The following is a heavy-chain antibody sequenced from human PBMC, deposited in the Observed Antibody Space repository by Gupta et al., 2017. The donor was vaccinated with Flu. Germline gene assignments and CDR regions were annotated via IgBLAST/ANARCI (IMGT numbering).Heavy chain of an antibody. CDR2: ISSSGSTI. V-gene: IGHV3-11*01. CDR1: GFTFSDYY. Sequence: QVQLVESGGGLVKPGGSLRLPCAASGFTFSDYYMGWIRQAPGKGLEWVSYISSSGSTIYYADAVKGRFTISSDNAKNSLYLQMKSLISEDTSGYYCARASYSSGCSDYLGQGTLVTVSS. J-gene: IGHJ4*02. D-gene: IGHD6-19*01. CDR3: ARASYSSGCSDY.